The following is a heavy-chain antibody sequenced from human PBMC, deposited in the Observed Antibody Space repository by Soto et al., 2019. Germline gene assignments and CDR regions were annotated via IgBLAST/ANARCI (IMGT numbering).Heavy chain of an antibody. J-gene: IGHJ4*02. CDR3: AKESDGYIDY. Sequence: QVQLVESGGGVVQPGRSLRLSCAASGFTFSSYGMHWVRQAPGKGLEWVAVISYDGSNKYYADSVKGRFTISRDNSKNTLYLQMNSLRAEDTAVYYCAKESDGYIDYWCQGTLVTVSS. V-gene: IGHV3-30*18. CDR1: GFTFSSYG. CDR2: ISYDGSNK.